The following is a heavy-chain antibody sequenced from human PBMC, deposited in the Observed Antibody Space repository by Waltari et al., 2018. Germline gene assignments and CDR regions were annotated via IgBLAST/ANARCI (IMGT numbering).Heavy chain of an antibody. D-gene: IGHD5-12*01. CDR1: GYTFTDYY. V-gene: IGHV1-69-2*01. J-gene: IGHJ3*02. Sequence: EVQLVQSGAEVKKPGATVKISCKVSGYTFTDYYMHWVQQAPGKGLEWMGLVDPEDGETRDGEKFQGRVTITADTSTDTAYMELSSLRSEDTAVYYCAITERWLPSGAFDIWGQGTMVTVSS. CDR3: AITERWLPSGAFDI. CDR2: VDPEDGET.